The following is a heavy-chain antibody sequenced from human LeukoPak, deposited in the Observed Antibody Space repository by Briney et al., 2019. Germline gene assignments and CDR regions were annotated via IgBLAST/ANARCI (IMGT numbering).Heavy chain of an antibody. V-gene: IGHV4-59*08. CDR3: ARRPTGDPKFDY. J-gene: IGHJ4*02. CDR2: ISYSGST. D-gene: IGHD7-27*01. Sequence: PSETLSLTCTVSGGSIGSYYWSWIRHPPGKGLEWIGHISYSGSTNYNPSLKSRVTISVDTSKNQFSLKLSSVTAADTAVYYCARRPTGDPKFDYWGQGTLVTVSS. CDR1: GGSIGSYY.